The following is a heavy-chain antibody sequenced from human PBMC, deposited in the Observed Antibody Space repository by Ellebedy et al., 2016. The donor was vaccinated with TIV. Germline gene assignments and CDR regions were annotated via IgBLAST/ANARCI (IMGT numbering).Heavy chain of an antibody. Sequence: KVSCKGSGYSFTSYWIGWVRQMPGKGLEWMGIIYPGDSDTRYSPSFQGQVTITPDKSISPAYLQWRSLKASDTARYYCARQRRYCSGGSCYSWYYYYYYGMDVWGQGTTVTVSS. CDR1: GYSFTSYW. D-gene: IGHD2-15*01. CDR2: IYPGDSDT. CDR3: ARQRRYCSGGSCYSWYYYYYYGMDV. V-gene: IGHV5-51*01. J-gene: IGHJ6*02.